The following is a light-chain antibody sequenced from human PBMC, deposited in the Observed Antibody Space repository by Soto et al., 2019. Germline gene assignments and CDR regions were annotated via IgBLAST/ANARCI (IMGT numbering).Light chain of an antibody. V-gene: IGKV1-33*01. CDR3: QHYDHLPSFT. J-gene: IGKJ3*01. Sequence: DIQMTQSPASLSASVGDRVTITCQASQDIRKYLSWYQQKPGRAPKLLIYGASYLETGVPSRFSGSGYGTDFTYTISSLQPEDIATYYCQHYDHLPSFTFGPGTKVAI. CDR2: GAS. CDR1: QDIRKY.